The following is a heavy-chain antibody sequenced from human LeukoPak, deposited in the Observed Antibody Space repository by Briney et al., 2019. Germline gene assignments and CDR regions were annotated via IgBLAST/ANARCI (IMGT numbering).Heavy chain of an antibody. V-gene: IGHV4-61*02. Sequence: CNPSLKSRVTISLDTSKSQFSLKLSSVTAADTAVYYCARGWELQTFDYWGQGTLVTVSS. J-gene: IGHJ4*02. D-gene: IGHD1-26*01. CDR3: ARGWELQTFDY.